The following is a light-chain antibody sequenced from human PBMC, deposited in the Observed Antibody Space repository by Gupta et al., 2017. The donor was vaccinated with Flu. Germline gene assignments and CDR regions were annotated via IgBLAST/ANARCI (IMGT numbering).Light chain of an antibody. CDR3: QQYNSYSQT. J-gene: IGKJ1*01. V-gene: IGKV1-5*03. CDR2: KAS. CDR1: QSISSW. Sequence: GGRVTITCRASQSISSWLAWYQQKPGKAPKLLIYKASSLESGVPSRFSGSGSGTEFTLTISSLQPDDFATYYCQQYNSYSQTFGQGTKVEIK.